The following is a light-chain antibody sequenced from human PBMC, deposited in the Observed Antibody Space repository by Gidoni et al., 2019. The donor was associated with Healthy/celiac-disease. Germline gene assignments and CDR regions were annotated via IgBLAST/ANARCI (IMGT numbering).Light chain of an antibody. Sequence: QSALTQPASVSASPGQSITISCTGSRSDIGYYGCVSWHQQYPGMAPKMLIHDVNSRAPGVSDRFSGSKSGNTAALTISGLQTEDESDYYCCSCTERNKSVFGGGT. V-gene: IGLV2-14*03. CDR1: RSDIGYYGC. J-gene: IGLJ2*01. CDR2: DVN. CDR3: CSCTERNKSV.